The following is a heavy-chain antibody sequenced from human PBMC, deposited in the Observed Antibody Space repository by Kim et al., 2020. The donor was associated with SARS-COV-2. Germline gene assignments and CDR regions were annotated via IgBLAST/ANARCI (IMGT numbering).Heavy chain of an antibody. CDR3: ARGSDCTNGVCYAYFDY. Sequence: FQGRVTITADESTSTAYMELSSLRSEDTAVYYCARGSDCTNGVCYAYFDYWGQGTLVTVSS. D-gene: IGHD2-8*01. J-gene: IGHJ4*02. V-gene: IGHV1-69*01.